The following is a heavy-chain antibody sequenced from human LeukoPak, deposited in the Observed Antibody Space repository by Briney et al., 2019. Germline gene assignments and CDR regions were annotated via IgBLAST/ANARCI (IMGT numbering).Heavy chain of an antibody. CDR1: GFTSSNYA. J-gene: IGHJ6*02. V-gene: IGHV3-23*01. CDR3: ARVWYGELKVDV. CDR2: IIGSGGTT. Sequence: GGSLRLSCEASGFTSSNYAMSWVRQAPGKGLEWVSTIIGSGGTTYYADSVKGRFTISRDNSKNTLSLQMNSLRAEDTAVYYCARVWYGELKVDVWGQGTTVTVSS. D-gene: IGHD3-10*01.